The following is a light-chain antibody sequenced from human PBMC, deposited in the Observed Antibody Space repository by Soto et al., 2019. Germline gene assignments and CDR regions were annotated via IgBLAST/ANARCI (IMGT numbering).Light chain of an antibody. CDR3: QQYGSSPLT. J-gene: IGKJ4*01. Sequence: EIEMTQSPATLSVSPGERATLSCRASQSVSSNLAWYQQKPGQAPRLLIYGASTRATGIPARFSGSGSGTDFTLTISRLEPEDFAVYYCQQYGSSPLTFGGGTKVDI. CDR1: QSVSSN. CDR2: GAS. V-gene: IGKV3-15*01.